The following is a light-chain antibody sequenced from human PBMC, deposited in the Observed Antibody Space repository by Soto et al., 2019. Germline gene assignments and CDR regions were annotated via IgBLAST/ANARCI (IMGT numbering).Light chain of an antibody. V-gene: IGKV1-5*03. CDR1: QNINSW. CDR3: QQYNVYSWT. J-gene: IGKJ1*01. Sequence: DIQMTQSPSSLSASVGDRVTITCRASQNINSWLAWYQQKPGKVPKLLIYEASSLEKGVPARFGGSGSGTEFTLTISSLQPDDFATYYCQQYNVYSWTFGQGTKVDI. CDR2: EAS.